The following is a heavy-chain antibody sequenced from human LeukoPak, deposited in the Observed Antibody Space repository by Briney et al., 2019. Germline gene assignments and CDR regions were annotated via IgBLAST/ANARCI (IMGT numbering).Heavy chain of an antibody. CDR1: GFTFSSYA. J-gene: IGHJ4*02. CDR2: VSYDGSNK. D-gene: IGHD7-27*01. Sequence: GGSLRLSCAASGFTFSSYAMHWVHQAPGKGLEWVAVVSYDGSNKYYADSVTGRFTISRDNSKNTLFLQMNSLRAEDAAVYYCATIGDRRTGELYRIDYWGQGTLVTVSS. V-gene: IGHV3-30-3*01. CDR3: ATIGDRRTGELYRIDY.